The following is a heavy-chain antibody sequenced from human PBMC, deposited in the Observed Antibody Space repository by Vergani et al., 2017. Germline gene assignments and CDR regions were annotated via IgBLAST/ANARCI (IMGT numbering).Heavy chain of an antibody. CDR1: GFTFSSYW. CDR3: AKDLESSSRILIFDY. Sequence: EVQLVESGGGLVQPGGSLRLSCAASGFTFSSYWMSWVRQAPGKGLEWVANIKQDGSEKYYVDSVKGRFTISRDNSKNTLYLQMNSLRAEDTAVYYCAKDLESSSRILIFDYWGQGTLVTVSS. J-gene: IGHJ4*02. CDR2: IKQDGSEK. V-gene: IGHV3-7*03. D-gene: IGHD6-13*01.